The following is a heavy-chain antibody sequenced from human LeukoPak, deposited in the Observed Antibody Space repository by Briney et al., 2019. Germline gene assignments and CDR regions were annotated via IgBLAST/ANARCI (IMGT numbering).Heavy chain of an antibody. CDR2: IYHSGST. CDR3: AREGWYCGSGSYYRIRYFDY. CDR1: GYSISSGYY. J-gene: IGHJ4*02. Sequence: SETLSLTCTVSGYSISSGYYWGWIRQPPGKGLEWIGSIYHSGSTYYNPSLKSRVTISVDTSKNQFSLKLSSVTAADTAVYYCAREGWYCGSGSYYRIRYFDYWGQGTLVTVSS. D-gene: IGHD3-10*01. V-gene: IGHV4-38-2*02.